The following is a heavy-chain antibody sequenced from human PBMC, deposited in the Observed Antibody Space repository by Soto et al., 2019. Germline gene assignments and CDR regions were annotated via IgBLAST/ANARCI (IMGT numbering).Heavy chain of an antibody. V-gene: IGHV3-30*04. CDR2: LSSDGSDK. J-gene: IGHJ4*02. CDR3: ARDLHRPTDF. Sequence: LRLSCAASGLTLSNYAMHWVRQAPGKGLEWVAVLSSDGSDKYYADSVKGRFTVSRDNSKNTLYLQLSSLRTEDTAVYFCARDLHRPTDFWGQGTRVTVSS. CDR1: GLTLSNYA.